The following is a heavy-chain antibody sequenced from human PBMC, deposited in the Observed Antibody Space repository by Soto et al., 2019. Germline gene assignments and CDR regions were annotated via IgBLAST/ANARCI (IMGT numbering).Heavy chain of an antibody. Sequence: GASVKVSCKASGYTFTSYDINWVRQATGQGLERMVWMNPNSGNTGYAQKFQGRVTMTRNTSISTAYMELSSLRSQSTAVYHCAGGYDTSSWYDALDIWEKGTRGTVSS. CDR2: MNPNSGNT. J-gene: IGHJ3*02. V-gene: IGHV1-8*01. D-gene: IGHD6-13*01. CDR3: AGGYDTSSWYDALDI. CDR1: GYTFTSYD.